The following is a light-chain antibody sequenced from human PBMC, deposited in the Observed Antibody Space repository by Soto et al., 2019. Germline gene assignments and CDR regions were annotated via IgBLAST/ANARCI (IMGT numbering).Light chain of an antibody. CDR1: QGISSY. V-gene: IGKV1-9*01. Sequence: DIPLTQSPSFLSASVGDSVTITCRASQGISSYLAWYQQKPGEAPKFLIYAASTLRGGVPSRFSGSGSGTEFTLTISSLQPEDFATYYCQGLNDYPITFGQGTRLEIK. J-gene: IGKJ5*01. CDR2: AAS. CDR3: QGLNDYPIT.